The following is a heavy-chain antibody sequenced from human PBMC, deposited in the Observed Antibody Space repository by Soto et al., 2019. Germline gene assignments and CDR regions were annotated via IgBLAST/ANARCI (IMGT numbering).Heavy chain of an antibody. D-gene: IGHD2-21*02. V-gene: IGHV6-1*01. Sequence: SQTLSLTCAISGYSVSSNSAAWNWIRQSPSRGREWLGRTYYRSKWYNDYAVSVKSRITINPDTSKNQFSLQLNSVTPEDTAVHYCARYLQVTYGAPDLGGKGTLVTVS. CDR1: GYSVSSNSAA. CDR3: ARYLQVTYGAPDL. J-gene: IGHJ3*01. CDR2: TYYRSKWYN.